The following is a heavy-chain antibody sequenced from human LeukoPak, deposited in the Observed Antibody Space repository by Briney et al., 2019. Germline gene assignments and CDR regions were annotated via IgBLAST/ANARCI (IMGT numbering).Heavy chain of an antibody. V-gene: IGHV4-59*08. Sequence: PSETLSLTCTVSGGSISSFYWSWIRQPPGKGLEWIGYIYYSGSTNYNPSLKSRVTISVDTSKNQFSLKLSSVTAADTAVYYCARQFCSSTSCYFVSGPYYYYGMDVWGQGTTVTVSS. D-gene: IGHD2-2*01. CDR3: ARQFCSSTSCYFVSGPYYYYGMDV. J-gene: IGHJ6*02. CDR1: GGSISSFY. CDR2: IYYSGST.